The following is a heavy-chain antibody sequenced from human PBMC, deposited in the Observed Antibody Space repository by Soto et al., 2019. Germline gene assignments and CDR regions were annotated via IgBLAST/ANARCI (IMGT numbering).Heavy chain of an antibody. Sequence: QLHLVQSGAEVKKAGSSVKVSCKASGGTVSSYAITWVRQAPGKGLEWMGVFIPIFVSAHYAPKFQARITITADESTSTAYIELSGLTSEDTAIYYCARDVSSDTTGFRGYDLWGQGTQVTVSS. CDR3: ARDVSSDTTGFRGYDL. CDR1: GGTVSSYA. D-gene: IGHD3-10*01. CDR2: FIPIFVSA. V-gene: IGHV1-69*01. J-gene: IGHJ4*02.